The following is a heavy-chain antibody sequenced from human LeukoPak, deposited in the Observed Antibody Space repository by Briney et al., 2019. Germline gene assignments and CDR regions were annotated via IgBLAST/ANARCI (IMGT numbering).Heavy chain of an antibody. J-gene: IGHJ4*02. D-gene: IGHD2-8*01. V-gene: IGHV5-51*01. Sequence: GESLKISCKGSGYSFTTYWTGWVRQMPGKGLEWMGIIYAGDSDTRYSPSFQGQVTISADRSISTAYLQWSSLKASDTAMYYCARLYAGQGTFDYWGQGTLVTVSS. CDR2: IYAGDSDT. CDR1: GYSFTTYW. CDR3: ARLYAGQGTFDY.